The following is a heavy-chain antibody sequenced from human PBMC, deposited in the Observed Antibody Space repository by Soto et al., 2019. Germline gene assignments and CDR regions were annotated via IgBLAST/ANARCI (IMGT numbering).Heavy chain of an antibody. V-gene: IGHV3-33*01. Sequence: HPGWSLRLSCAASGFTFSSYGMHWVRQAPGKGLEWVAVIWYDGSNKYYADSVKGRFTISRDNSKNTLYLQMNSLRAEDTAVYYCARSELTMEGSYGMDVWGQGTTVTVSS. D-gene: IGHD3-10*01. J-gene: IGHJ6*02. CDR1: GFTFSSYG. CDR3: ARSELTMEGSYGMDV. CDR2: IWYDGSNK.